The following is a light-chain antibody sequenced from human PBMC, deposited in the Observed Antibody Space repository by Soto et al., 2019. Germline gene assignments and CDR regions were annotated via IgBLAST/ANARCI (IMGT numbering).Light chain of an antibody. CDR1: QSVSSSY. Sequence: EIVLTHSPGTLSLSPGERATLSCRASQSVSSSYLAWYQQKPVQAPRLLIYGASSRATGIPDRFSGSGSGTDFTLTISRLEPEDFAVYYCQQYGSSPWTFGQGTKVDIK. V-gene: IGKV3-20*01. CDR2: GAS. J-gene: IGKJ1*01. CDR3: QQYGSSPWT.